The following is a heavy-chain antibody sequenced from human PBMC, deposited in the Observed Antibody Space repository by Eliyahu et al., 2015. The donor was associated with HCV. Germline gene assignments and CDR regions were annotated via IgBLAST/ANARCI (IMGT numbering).Heavy chain of an antibody. V-gene: IGHV3-23*01. D-gene: IGHD3-10*01. CDR1: GFTFSSYA. J-gene: IGHJ6*02. CDR2: ISGSGGST. Sequence: EVQLLESGGGLVQPGGSLRLSCAASGFTFSSYAMRWVRQAPGKGLEWVSAISGSGGSTYYADSVKGRFTISRDNSKNTLYLQMNSLRAEDTAVYYCAKDNDAVLLWFGETSGGMDVWGQGTTVTVSS. CDR3: AKDNDAVLLWFGETSGGMDV.